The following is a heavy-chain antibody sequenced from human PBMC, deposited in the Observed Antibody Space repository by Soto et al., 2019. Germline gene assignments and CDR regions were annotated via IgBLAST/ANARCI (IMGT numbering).Heavy chain of an antibody. CDR1: GYTLTELS. D-gene: IGHD3-9*01. V-gene: IGHV1-24*01. Sequence: ASVKVSCKVSGYTLTELSMHWVRQAPGKGLEWMGGFDPEDGETIYAQKFQGRVTMTEDTSTDTAYMELSSLRSEDTAVYYCATTSMKDIWTGPFYYFLYGMDVWGQGTTVTVSS. CDR3: ATTSMKDIWTGPFYYFLYGMDV. CDR2: FDPEDGET. J-gene: IGHJ6*02.